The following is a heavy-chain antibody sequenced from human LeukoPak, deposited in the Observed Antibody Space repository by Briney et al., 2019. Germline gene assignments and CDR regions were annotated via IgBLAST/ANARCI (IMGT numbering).Heavy chain of an antibody. Sequence: GASVTVSCTASGYTFNSYDINWVRQAAGQGLEWMGWMNPNSGNTGYPQKLQGRVTITRNTSISTAYMELSSLRSEDTAVYYCARGRSPSGVATSYYMDVWGKGTTVTVSS. CDR1: GYTFNSYD. CDR3: ARGRSPSGVATSYYMDV. D-gene: IGHD2-8*01. V-gene: IGHV1-8*03. J-gene: IGHJ6*03. CDR2: MNPNSGNT.